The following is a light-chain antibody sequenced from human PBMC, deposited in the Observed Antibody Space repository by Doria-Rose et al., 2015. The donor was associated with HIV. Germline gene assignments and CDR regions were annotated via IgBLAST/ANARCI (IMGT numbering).Light chain of an antibody. Sequence: QTVVTQEPSVSEAPGQRVTISCTGSSSNIGAGYDVHWYQQLPGTAPKLLIYGNINRPSAVPDRISGSKSGPSASLAITGLQAEDEADYYCQSYDSSLSGYIFGTGTKVAVL. CDR3: QSYDSSLSGYI. CDR1: SSNIGAGYD. V-gene: IGLV1-40*01. J-gene: IGLJ1*01. CDR2: GNI.